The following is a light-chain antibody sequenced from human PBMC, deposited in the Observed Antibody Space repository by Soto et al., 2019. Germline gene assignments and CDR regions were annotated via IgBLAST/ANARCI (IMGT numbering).Light chain of an antibody. CDR3: QQYVTSPLT. CDR1: QSVGNSY. CDR2: GAS. V-gene: IGKV3-20*01. J-gene: IGKJ4*01. Sequence: EIVLTQSPGTLSLSPGERATLSCRASQSVGNSYLAWFQQKPGQAPRLLIYGASSRATGIPDRFSGSGSGTDFTLTISRLEPEDFAVYYCQQYVTSPLTFGGGTKVDIK.